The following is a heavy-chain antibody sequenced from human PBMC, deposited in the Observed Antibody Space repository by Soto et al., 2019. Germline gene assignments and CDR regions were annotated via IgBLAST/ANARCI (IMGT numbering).Heavy chain of an antibody. CDR1: GYTFTSYY. CDR3: ARLSIGAVGATSYAFDI. CDR2: INPSGGST. Sequence: ASVKVSCKASGYTFTSYYMHWVRQAPGQGLEWMGIINPSGGSTSYAQKFQGRVTMTRDTSTSTVYTELSSLRSEDTAVYYCARLSIGAVGATSYAFDIWGQGTMVTVSS. D-gene: IGHD1-26*01. J-gene: IGHJ3*02. V-gene: IGHV1-46*01.